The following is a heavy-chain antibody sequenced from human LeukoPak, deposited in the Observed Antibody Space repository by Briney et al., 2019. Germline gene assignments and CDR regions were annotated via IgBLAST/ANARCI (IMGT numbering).Heavy chain of an antibody. CDR3: ARAPKGYYFFDY. Sequence: GESLTISCKASGYSFPTNRIVWVRQMPGKGLEWMGMIYPGDSETRYSPSVQGQVTISADKSISTAYLQWSSLKPSDSAMYYCARAPKGYYFFDYWGQGSLVTVSS. CDR2: IYPGDSET. V-gene: IGHV5-51*01. J-gene: IGHJ4*02. CDR1: GYSFPTNR. D-gene: IGHD2-21*01.